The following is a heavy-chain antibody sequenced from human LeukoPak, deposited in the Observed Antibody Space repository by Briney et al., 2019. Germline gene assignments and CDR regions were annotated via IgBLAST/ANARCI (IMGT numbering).Heavy chain of an antibody. CDR3: ARMYYYDSTPGFDP. Sequence: PSETLSLTCTVSGGSISSYYWSWIRQPPGKGLEWIGYIYYSGSTNYNPSLKSRVTISVDTSKKQFSLKLSSVTAADTAVYYCARMYYYDSTPGFDPWGQGTLVTVSS. J-gene: IGHJ5*02. CDR2: IYYSGST. CDR1: GGSISSYY. V-gene: IGHV4-59*01. D-gene: IGHD3-22*01.